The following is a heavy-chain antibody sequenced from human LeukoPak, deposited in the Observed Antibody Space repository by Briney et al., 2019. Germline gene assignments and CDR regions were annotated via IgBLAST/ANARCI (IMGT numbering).Heavy chain of an antibody. CDR1: GYTFTSYG. J-gene: IGHJ4*02. V-gene: IGHV1-18*01. Sequence: ASVKASCKASGYTFTSYGISWVRQAPGQGLEWMGWISAYNGNTNYAQKLQGRVTMTTDTSTSTAYMELRSLRSDDTAVYYCARDSDDIVVVTAIPVDYWGQGTLVTVSS. CDR2: ISAYNGNT. D-gene: IGHD2-21*02. CDR3: ARDSDDIVVVTAIPVDY.